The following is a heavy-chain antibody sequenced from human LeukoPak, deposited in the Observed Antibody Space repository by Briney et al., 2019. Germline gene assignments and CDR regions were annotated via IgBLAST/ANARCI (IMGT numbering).Heavy chain of an antibody. J-gene: IGHJ6*03. Sequence: ASVKVSCKASGYTFTSYGISWVRQAPGQGLEWMGWIRAYNGNTNYAQKLQGRVTMTTDTSTSTAYIELRSLRSDDTAVYYCARDLKRFLEWLLPDYYYYYMDVWGKGTTVTVSS. CDR1: GYTFTSYG. V-gene: IGHV1-18*01. D-gene: IGHD3-3*01. CDR2: IRAYNGNT. CDR3: ARDLKRFLEWLLPDYYYYYMDV.